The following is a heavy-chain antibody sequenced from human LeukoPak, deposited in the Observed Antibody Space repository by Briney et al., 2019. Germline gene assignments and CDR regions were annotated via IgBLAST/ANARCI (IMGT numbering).Heavy chain of an antibody. CDR3: ARDRIAAQRHPYYYGMDV. CDR2: IIPIFGIA. J-gene: IGHJ6*02. Sequence: SLKVSCKASVGTFSSYAISWVRQTPRQRLEWMGRIIPIFGIANCAQKFQGRVTITADKYTSTAYMELSSLRSEDTAVYYCARDRIAAQRHPYYYGMDVWGQGTTVTVSS. D-gene: IGHD6-6*01. CDR1: VGTFSSYA. V-gene: IGHV1-69*04.